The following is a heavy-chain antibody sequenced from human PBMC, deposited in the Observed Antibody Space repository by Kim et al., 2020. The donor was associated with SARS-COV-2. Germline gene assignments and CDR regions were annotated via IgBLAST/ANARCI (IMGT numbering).Heavy chain of an antibody. D-gene: IGHD3-10*01. V-gene: IGHV1-69*01. CDR3: ARDPYYGSGSYNY. J-gene: IGHJ4*02. Sequence: YAQKFQGRVTITADESTSTAYMELSSLRSEDTAVYYCARDPYYGSGSYNYWGQGTLVTVSS.